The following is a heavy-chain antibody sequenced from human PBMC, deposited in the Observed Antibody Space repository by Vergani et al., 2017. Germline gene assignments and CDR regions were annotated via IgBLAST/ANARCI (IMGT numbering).Heavy chain of an antibody. Sequence: QVQLVQSGSEVRKPGASVKVSCQVSGYSLTELTIHWVRQAPGKGLEWMGGFDPEHGEVTFANHIQGRVTMTEDRSTDTAYMELSSLRPEDTALYYCARVTDYYDSSGYYLDYWGQRTLVTVSS. V-gene: IGHV1-24*01. CDR3: ARVTDYYDSSGYYLDY. CDR1: GYSLTELT. J-gene: IGHJ4*02. D-gene: IGHD3-22*01. CDR2: FDPEHGEV.